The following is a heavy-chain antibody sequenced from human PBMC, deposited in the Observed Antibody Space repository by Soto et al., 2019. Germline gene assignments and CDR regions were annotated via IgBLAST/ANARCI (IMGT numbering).Heavy chain of an antibody. Sequence: PSGALSLTCTVSGGSVSSGSYDWSWIRQPPGKGLEWIGYIYYSGSTNYNPSLKSRVTISVDTSKNQFSLKLSSVTAADTAVYYCARDMGSRFGEPMDVWGQGTTVTVSS. CDR3: ARDMGSRFGEPMDV. D-gene: IGHD3-10*01. J-gene: IGHJ6*02. V-gene: IGHV4-61*01. CDR2: IYYSGST. CDR1: GGSVSSGSYD.